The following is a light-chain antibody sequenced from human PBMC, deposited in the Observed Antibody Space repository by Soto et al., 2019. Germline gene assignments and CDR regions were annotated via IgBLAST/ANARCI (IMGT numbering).Light chain of an antibody. Sequence: QSALTQPASVSGSPGQSITISCTGTSSDVGGYNYVSWYQRHPGKAPKLMIYDVSNRPSGVSNRFSGSKSGNTASLTISGLQAEDEADYYCGSYTSSSTLVVLGGGTKVTVL. CDR3: GSYTSSSTLVV. CDR1: SSDVGGYNY. V-gene: IGLV2-14*01. CDR2: DVS. J-gene: IGLJ2*01.